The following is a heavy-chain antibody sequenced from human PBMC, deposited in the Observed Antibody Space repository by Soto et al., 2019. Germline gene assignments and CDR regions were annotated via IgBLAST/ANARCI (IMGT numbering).Heavy chain of an antibody. CDR2: ISWDGYST. CDR1: GFTFDDYS. V-gene: IGHV3-43*01. Sequence: EVQMVESGGVVVQPGGSLRLSCAASGFTFDDYSVHWVRQAPGKGLEWVSLISWDGYSTFYADSVKGRFTISRDNSKNPLYLQMNSLTTEDTAFYYCVKDGAVTDYTYLDSWGQGALVTVSS. D-gene: IGHD4-4*01. CDR3: VKDGAVTDYTYLDS. J-gene: IGHJ4*02.